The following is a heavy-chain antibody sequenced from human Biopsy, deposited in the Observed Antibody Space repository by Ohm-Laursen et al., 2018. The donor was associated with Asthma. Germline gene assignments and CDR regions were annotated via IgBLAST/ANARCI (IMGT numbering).Heavy chain of an antibody. CDR3: ARIPRRSGSYFVDY. Sequence: SETLSLTCAVYGGSFSNYYWTWIRQPPGKGLEWIGEINHRGSTNYNPSLKSRVTMSVDTPKNQFSLKLSSVTAADTAVYYCARIPRRSGSYFVDYWGQGTLVTVSS. J-gene: IGHJ4*02. CDR2: INHRGST. CDR1: GGSFSNYY. D-gene: IGHD3-22*01. V-gene: IGHV4-34*01.